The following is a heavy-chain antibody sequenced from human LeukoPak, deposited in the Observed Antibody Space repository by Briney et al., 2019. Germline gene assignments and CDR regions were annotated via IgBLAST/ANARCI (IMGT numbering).Heavy chain of an antibody. CDR1: GSTFSNNG. CDR3: ARRFYGDYGLGY. D-gene: IGHD4-17*01. J-gene: IGHJ4*02. Sequence: GEPLKISLKPLGSTFSNNGIAWARQLPGKGLEGTGIIYPDDSDTRYSTSCQGQVTNSADKSINTAYLQWRSLKTSDTAMYYCARRFYGDYGLGYWGQGTLVTVSS. V-gene: IGHV5-51*01. CDR2: IYPDDSDT.